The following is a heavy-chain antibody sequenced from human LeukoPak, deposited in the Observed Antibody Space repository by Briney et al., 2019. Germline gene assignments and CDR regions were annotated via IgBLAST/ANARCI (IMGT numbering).Heavy chain of an antibody. J-gene: IGHJ4*02. Sequence: SETLSLTCTVSGGSISSYYWNWIRQPPGKGLEWIGYIYYSGSTNYNPSLKSRVTISVDTSKNQFSLKLSSVSAADTAVYYCARDRGAIRYWGQGTLVTVSS. CDR1: GGSISSYY. V-gene: IGHV4-59*01. D-gene: IGHD2-2*02. CDR3: ARDRGAIRY. CDR2: IYYSGST.